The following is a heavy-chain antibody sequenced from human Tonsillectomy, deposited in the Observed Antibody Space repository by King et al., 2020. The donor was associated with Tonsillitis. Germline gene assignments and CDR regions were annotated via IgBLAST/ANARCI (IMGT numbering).Heavy chain of an antibody. CDR2: IYLSGDT. CDR3: ARRSPGSGWYFDL. V-gene: IGHV4-4*01. Sequence: QLQESGPGLVKPPGTLSLTCGVSGGSISNFHWWNWVRQPSGGALEWIGEIYLSGDTNYNPSLESRVTVSLDKSRKEISLNLRSVTAADTAVYWCARRSPGSGWYFDLWGRGTLVSVSS. D-gene: IGHD3-10*01. J-gene: IGHJ2*01. CDR1: GGSISNFHW.